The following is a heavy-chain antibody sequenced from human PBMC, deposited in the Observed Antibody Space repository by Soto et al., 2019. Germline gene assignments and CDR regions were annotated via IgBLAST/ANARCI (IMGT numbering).Heavy chain of an antibody. V-gene: IGHV3-48*03. D-gene: IGHD3-9*01. Sequence: PGGSLRLSCAASGFTFSSYEMNWVRQAPGKWLEWVSYISSSGSTIYYADSVKGRFTISRDNAKNSLYLQMNSLRAEDTAVYYCARVDDILTGLMGGYFDYWGQGXLVTVYS. CDR1: GFTFSSYE. J-gene: IGHJ4*02. CDR3: ARVDDILTGLMGGYFDY. CDR2: ISSSGSTI.